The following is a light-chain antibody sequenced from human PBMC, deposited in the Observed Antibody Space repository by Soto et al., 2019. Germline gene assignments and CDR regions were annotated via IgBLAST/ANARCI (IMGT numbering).Light chain of an antibody. CDR3: QQYGRSPPEFT. Sequence: EIVLTQSQGTLSLSAGERATLSCRASQTISSNYLAWYQQKPGQAPRLLIFGASYRATGIPDRFSGSGSGTAFTLTISRLEPEDFAVYYCQQYGRSPPEFTFGPGTKVDIK. V-gene: IGKV3-20*01. CDR1: QTISSNY. CDR2: GAS. J-gene: IGKJ3*01.